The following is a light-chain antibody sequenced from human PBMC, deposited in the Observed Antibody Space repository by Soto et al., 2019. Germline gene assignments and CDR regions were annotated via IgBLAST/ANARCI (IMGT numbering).Light chain of an antibody. V-gene: IGLV1-51*01. CDR2: DNN. J-gene: IGLJ1*01. CDR1: SSNIGNNY. Sequence: QSVLTQPPSVSAAPGQKVTISCSGSSSNIGNNYVSWYQQLPGTAPKLLIYDNNKRPSGIPDRFSGSKPGTSATLGITGLQTGDEADYYRGTWDSSLSSVFGTGTKVTVL. CDR3: GTWDSSLSSV.